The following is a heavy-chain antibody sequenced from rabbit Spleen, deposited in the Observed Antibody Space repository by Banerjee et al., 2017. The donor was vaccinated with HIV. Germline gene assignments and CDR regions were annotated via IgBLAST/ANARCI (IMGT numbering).Heavy chain of an antibody. CDR2: IYTGNNKN. CDR1: GFSFSKDFD. Sequence: QQQLVESGGGLVKPGASLTLTCTTSGFSFSKDFDICWVRQAPGKGLEWIGCIYTGNNKNYYASWAKGRFTISKTSSTTVTLQMTSLTAADTATYFCARDVGTYDYIDVYFDLWGPGTLVTVS. J-gene: IGHJ4*01. CDR3: ARDVGTYDYIDVYFDL. V-gene: IGHV1S45*01. D-gene: IGHD1-1*01.